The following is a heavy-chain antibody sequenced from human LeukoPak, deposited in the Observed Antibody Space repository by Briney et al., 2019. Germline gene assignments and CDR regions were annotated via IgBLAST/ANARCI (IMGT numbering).Heavy chain of an antibody. CDR2: MNPNSGNT. J-gene: IGHJ4*02. V-gene: IGHV1-8*01. Sequence: GASAKVSCKASGYTFTSYDINWVRQATGQGLEWMGWMNPNSGNTGYAQKFQGRVTMTRNTSISTAYMELSSLRSEDTAVYYCARESEVGAAFFDYWGQGTLVTVSS. D-gene: IGHD1-26*01. CDR3: ARESEVGAAFFDY. CDR1: GYTFTSYD.